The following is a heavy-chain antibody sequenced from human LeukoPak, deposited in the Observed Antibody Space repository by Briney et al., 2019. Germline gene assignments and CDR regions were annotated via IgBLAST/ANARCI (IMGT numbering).Heavy chain of an antibody. D-gene: IGHD7-27*01. Sequence: GASVKVSCTASGYTFTTYDINWVRQASGQGLEWMGWINPNSGGTNYAQKFQGRVTMTRDTSISTAYMELSRLRSDDTAVYYCARGTWGLDGMDVWGQGTTVTVSS. V-gene: IGHV1-2*02. CDR1: GYTFTTYD. CDR3: ARGTWGLDGMDV. J-gene: IGHJ6*02. CDR2: INPNSGGT.